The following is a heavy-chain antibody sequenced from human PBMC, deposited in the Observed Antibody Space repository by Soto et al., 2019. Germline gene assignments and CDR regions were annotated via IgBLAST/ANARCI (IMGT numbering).Heavy chain of an antibody. CDR1: GFTVGNNY. D-gene: IGHD6-13*01. Sequence: GGSLRLSCAASGFTVGNNYMSWVRQAPGKGLEWVSIIHSGGSTSYADSVKGRFTISRDTSKNTLYLQISSLRAEDTAVYCCVTGIAANKRYYYYGMDVWGQGTTVTVSS. V-gene: IGHV3-53*05. CDR3: VTGIAANKRYYYYGMDV. J-gene: IGHJ6*02. CDR2: IHSGGST.